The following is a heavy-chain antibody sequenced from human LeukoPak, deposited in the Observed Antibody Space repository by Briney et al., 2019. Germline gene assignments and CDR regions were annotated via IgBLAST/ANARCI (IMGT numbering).Heavy chain of an antibody. D-gene: IGHD6-13*01. CDR2: ISSSSSYI. CDR1: GFTVSSNY. J-gene: IGHJ4*02. V-gene: IGHV3-21*01. CDR3: ARESTPGIAAAGLFDY. Sequence: PGGSLRLSCAASGFTVSSNYMSWVRQAPGKGLEWVSSISSSSSYIYYADSVKGRFTISRDNAKNSLYLQMNSLRAEDTAVYYCARESTPGIAAAGLFDYWGQGTLVTVSS.